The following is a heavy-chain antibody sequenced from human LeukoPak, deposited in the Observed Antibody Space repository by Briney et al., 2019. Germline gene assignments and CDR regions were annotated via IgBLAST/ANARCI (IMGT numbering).Heavy chain of an antibody. CDR3: ARDLPTVTTWDY. V-gene: IGHV3-21*01. CDR2: ISSSSSYI. CDR1: GFTFSSYS. D-gene: IGHD4-17*01. Sequence: PGGSLRLSCAASGFTFSSYSMNWVRQAPGKGLEWVSSISSSSSYIYYADSVKGRFTISRDNAKNSLFLQMNSLRAEDTAVYYCARDLPTVTTWDYWGQGTLVTVSS. J-gene: IGHJ4*02.